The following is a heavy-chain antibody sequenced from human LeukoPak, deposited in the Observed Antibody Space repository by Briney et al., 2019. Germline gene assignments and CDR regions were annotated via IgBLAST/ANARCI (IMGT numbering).Heavy chain of an antibody. CDR3: ATQPGIAVAGSEDY. V-gene: IGHV3-30-3*01. CDR2: ISYDGSNK. Sequence: GGSLRLSCAASGFTFSTYVMHWVRQAPGKGLEWAAVISYDGSNKYYADSVKGRFTISRDNSKNTLYLQMNSLRPEDTAVYYCATQPGIAVAGSEDYWGQGTLVTVSS. J-gene: IGHJ4*02. CDR1: GFTFSTYV. D-gene: IGHD6-19*01.